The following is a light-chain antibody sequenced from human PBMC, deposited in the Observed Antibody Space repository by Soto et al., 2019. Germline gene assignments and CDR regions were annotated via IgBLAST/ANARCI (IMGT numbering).Light chain of an antibody. CDR2: GAS. J-gene: IGKJ2*01. CDR1: QSVSSSY. CDR3: QQFGSSRPI. V-gene: IGKV3-20*01. Sequence: EIVLTQSPGTLSLSPGERVTLSCRASQSVSSSYFSWYQQKAGQAPRLLIHGASSRATGIPERFSGSGSGTDFTLTISRLGPEVFEVYYCQQFGSSRPILGQGTRLKIK.